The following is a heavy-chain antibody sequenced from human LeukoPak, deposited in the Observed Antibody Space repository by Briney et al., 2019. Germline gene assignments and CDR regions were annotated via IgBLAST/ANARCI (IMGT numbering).Heavy chain of an antibody. CDR1: GGSISSSSYH. V-gene: IGHV4-61*02. J-gene: IGHJ6*03. D-gene: IGHD6-13*01. Sequence: SETLSLTCTVSGGSISSSSYHWSWIRQPAGKGLEWIGRIYTSGSTNYNPSLKSRVTISVDTSKNQFSLKLSSVTAADTAVYYCARTTESHSWRTRYYSYYMDVWGKGTTVTVSS. CDR2: IYTSGST. CDR3: ARTTESHSWRTRYYSYYMDV.